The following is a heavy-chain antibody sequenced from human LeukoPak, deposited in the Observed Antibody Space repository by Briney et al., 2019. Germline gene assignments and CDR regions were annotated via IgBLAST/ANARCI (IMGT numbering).Heavy chain of an antibody. CDR2: ISAYNGNT. CDR1: GYTFTGYY. J-gene: IGHJ4*02. D-gene: IGHD5-12*01. V-gene: IGHV1-18*04. Sequence: ASVKVSCKASGYTFTGYYMHWVRQAPGQGLEWMGWISAYNGNTNYAQKLQGRVTMTTDTSTSTAYMELRSLRSDDTAVYYCARVNSGYGRTFDYWGQGTLVTVSS. CDR3: ARVNSGYGRTFDY.